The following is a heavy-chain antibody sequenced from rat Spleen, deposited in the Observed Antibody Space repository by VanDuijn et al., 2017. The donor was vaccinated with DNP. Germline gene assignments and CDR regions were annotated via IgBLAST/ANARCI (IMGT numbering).Heavy chain of an antibody. J-gene: IGHJ2*01. CDR1: GFTFNNYW. V-gene: IGHV5-31*01. CDR3: ARWGGSYADYFDY. Sequence: EVQLVESGGDLLQPGRSLKLSCVASGFTFNNYWMTWIRQVPGKGLEWVASITNSGGSTYYPDSVKGRFTISRDNAKSTLYLQMNSLRSEDTATYYCARWGGSYADYFDYWGQGVMVTVSS. D-gene: IGHD1-3*01. CDR2: ITNSGGST.